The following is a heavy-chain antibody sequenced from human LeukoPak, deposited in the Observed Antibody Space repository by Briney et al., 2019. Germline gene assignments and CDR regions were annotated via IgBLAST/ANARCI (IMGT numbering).Heavy chain of an antibody. V-gene: IGHV4-39*01. Sequence: SETLSLTCTVSGGSISSNNYYWGWIRQPPGKGLEWSGSIYYTGSTYYNPSLKSRVTMSVDTSKNQFSLKLSSVTAADTAVYYCARHSSPQWFEIHNWFDPWGQGTLVTVSS. CDR1: GGSISSNNYY. CDR3: ARHSSPQWFEIHNWFDP. CDR2: IYYTGST. D-gene: IGHD3-10*01. J-gene: IGHJ5*02.